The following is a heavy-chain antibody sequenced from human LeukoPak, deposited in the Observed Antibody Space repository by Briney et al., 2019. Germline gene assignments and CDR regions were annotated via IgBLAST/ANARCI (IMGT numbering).Heavy chain of an antibody. CDR2: ISYSGNT. J-gene: IGHJ4*02. CDR3: ARGLPGY. V-gene: IGHV4-59*01. Sequence: PSETLSLTCTVSGGSINNYYWSWIRQPPGKGLEWIGHISYSGNTNYNSSLRSRVTISVDTSNNQFSLRLSSVTAADTAVYYCARGLPGYWGQGTLVIVSS. CDR1: GGSINNYY.